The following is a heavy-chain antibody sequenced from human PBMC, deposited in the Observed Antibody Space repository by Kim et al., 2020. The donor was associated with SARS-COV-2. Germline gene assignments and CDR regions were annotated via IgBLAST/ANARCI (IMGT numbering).Heavy chain of an antibody. CDR1: GGSISSSSYY. J-gene: IGHJ3*01. Sequence: SETLSLTCTVSGGSISSSSYYWGWIRQPPGKGLEWIGSIYYSGSTYYNPSLKSRVTISVDTSKNQFSLKLSSVTAADTAEYYCARRNPDILTGYYTHDA. V-gene: IGHV4-39*01. CDR2: IYYSGST. CDR3: ARRNPDILTGYYTHDA. D-gene: IGHD3-9*01.